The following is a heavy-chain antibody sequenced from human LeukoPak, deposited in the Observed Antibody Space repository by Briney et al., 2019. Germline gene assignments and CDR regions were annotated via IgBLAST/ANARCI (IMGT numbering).Heavy chain of an antibody. CDR3: AKDRDTYGYVASFDY. J-gene: IGHJ4*02. CDR2: ISGSDGRT. CDR1: GFTFSSYA. V-gene: IGHV3-23*01. Sequence: GGSLRLSCAASGFTFSSYALSWVRRTPGQGLEWVSAISGSDGRTYYADSVKGRITTSRDNSKNTLYRQMNSLRADDTAVLYCAKDRDTYGYVASFDYWGQGTLVTVSS. D-gene: IGHD5-18*01.